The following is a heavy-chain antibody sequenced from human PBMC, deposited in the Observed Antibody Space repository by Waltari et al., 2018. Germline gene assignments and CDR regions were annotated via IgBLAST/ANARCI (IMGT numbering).Heavy chain of an antibody. CDR1: GGSISSSSYY. CDR3: ARDSSSWFNWFDP. J-gene: IGHJ5*02. V-gene: IGHV4-39*07. Sequence: QLQLQESGPGLVKPSETLSLTCTVSGGSISSSSYYWGWIRQPPGKGLGWIGRIYYRGSTYYTPSLKSRVPISVDTSKNQFSLKLSSVTAADTAVYYCARDSSSWFNWFDPWGQGTLVTVSS. CDR2: IYYRGST. D-gene: IGHD6-13*01.